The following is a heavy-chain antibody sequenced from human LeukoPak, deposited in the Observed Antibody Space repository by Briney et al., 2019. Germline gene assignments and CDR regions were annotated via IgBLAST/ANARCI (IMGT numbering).Heavy chain of an antibody. J-gene: IGHJ5*02. CDR2: ISYDGSHK. Sequence: PGTSLRQICAASGFTFISYCTHWGRQAPGKGLEWLAQISYDGSHKYYADSVKGRFTISRDNSKNTLYLQMSSLRTEDTAVYYCVPDEAIDKVGLDPWGQGTLVTVSS. D-gene: IGHD3-10*01. V-gene: IGHV3-30*03. CDR3: VPDEAIDKVGLDP. CDR1: GFTFISYC.